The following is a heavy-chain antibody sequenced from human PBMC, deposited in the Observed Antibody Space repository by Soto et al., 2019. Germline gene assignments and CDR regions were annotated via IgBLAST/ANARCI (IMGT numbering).Heavy chain of an antibody. CDR2: INHSGST. J-gene: IGHJ5*02. CDR1: GGSFSGYY. D-gene: IGHD1-26*01. CDR3: ARGLWELRFDL. V-gene: IGHV4-34*01. Sequence: ETLSLTCAVYGGSFSGYYWSWVRQPPGKGLEWIGEINHSGSTNYNPSLKSRVTISVDTSKNQFSLKLSSVTAADTAVDYCARGLWELRFDLWGQGTLVTVSS.